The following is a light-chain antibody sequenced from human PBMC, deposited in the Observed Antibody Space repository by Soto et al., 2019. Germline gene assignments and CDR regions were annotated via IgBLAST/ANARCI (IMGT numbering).Light chain of an antibody. Sequence: VLTQPPSASGTPGQRVTISCSGSSSNIGSNFVYWYQQFPGTAPKLLIYRNNQRPSGVPDRFSGSKSGTSASLAISGLPSEDEADYYCAAWDSSLSAYVFGTGTKVTVL. CDR2: RNN. CDR1: SSNIGSNF. J-gene: IGLJ1*01. V-gene: IGLV1-47*01. CDR3: AAWDSSLSAYV.